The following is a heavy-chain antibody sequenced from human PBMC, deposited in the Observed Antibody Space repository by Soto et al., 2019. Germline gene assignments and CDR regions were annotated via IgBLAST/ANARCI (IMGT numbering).Heavy chain of an antibody. V-gene: IGHV1-69*02. J-gene: IGHJ6*02. Sequence: SVKVSCKASGGTFSSYTISWVRQAPGQGLEWMGRIIPILGIANYAQKFQGRVKITADKSTSTAYMELSSLRSEDTAVYYFASADNWNYQDYYYYGMDVWGQGTTVTVSS. CDR1: GGTFSSYT. CDR3: ASADNWNYQDYYYYGMDV. CDR2: IIPILGIA. D-gene: IGHD1-7*01.